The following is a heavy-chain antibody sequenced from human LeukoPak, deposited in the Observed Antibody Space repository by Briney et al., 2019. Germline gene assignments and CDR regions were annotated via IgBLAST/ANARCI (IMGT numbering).Heavy chain of an antibody. CDR2: IYHSGST. V-gene: IGHV4-38-2*01. CDR3: ARHKVSQWELRGYYFDY. J-gene: IGHJ4*02. D-gene: IGHD1-26*01. Sequence: PSETLSLTCAVSGYSISSGYYWGWIRQPPGKGLEWIGSIYHSGSTYYNPSLKSRVTISVDTSKNQFSLELSSVTAADTAVYYCARHKVSQWELRGYYFDYWGQGTLVTVSS. CDR1: GYSISSGYY.